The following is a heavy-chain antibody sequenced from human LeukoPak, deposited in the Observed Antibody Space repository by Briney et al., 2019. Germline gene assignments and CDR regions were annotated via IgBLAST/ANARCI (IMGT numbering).Heavy chain of an antibody. CDR1: GFTFSSYW. V-gene: IGHV3-74*01. D-gene: IGHD3-16*02. CDR3: AIRRYLAGFDY. J-gene: IGHJ4*02. Sequence: GGSLRLSCAASGFTFSSYWMHWVRQAPGKGLVWVSRINSDGSSISYADSVKGRSTISRDNAKNTLYLQMNSLRAEDTAVYYCAIRRYLAGFDYWGQGTLVTVSS. CDR2: INSDGSSI.